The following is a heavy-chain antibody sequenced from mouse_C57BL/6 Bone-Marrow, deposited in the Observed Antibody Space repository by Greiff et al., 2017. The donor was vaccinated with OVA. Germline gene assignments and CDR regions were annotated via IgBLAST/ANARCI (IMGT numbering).Heavy chain of an antibody. Sequence: QVQLQQSGPELVKPGASVKISCKASGYAFSSSWMNWVKQRPGKGLEWIGRIYPGDGDTNYNGKFKGKATLTADKSSSTAYMQLSSLTSEDSAVYFCANWYYFDYWGQGTTLTVSS. D-gene: IGHD4-1*02. CDR2: IYPGDGDT. CDR1: GYAFSSSW. CDR3: ANWYYFDY. J-gene: IGHJ2*01. V-gene: IGHV1-82*01.